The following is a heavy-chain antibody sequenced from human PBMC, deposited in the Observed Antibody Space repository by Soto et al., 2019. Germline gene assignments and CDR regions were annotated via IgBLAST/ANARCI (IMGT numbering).Heavy chain of an antibody. D-gene: IGHD5-12*01. CDR3: AKDLREMATITRDYYYYGMDV. V-gene: IGHV3-30*18. CDR1: GFTFSSYG. J-gene: IGHJ6*02. Sequence: QVQLVESGGGVVQPGRSLRLSCAASGFTFSSYGMHWVRQAPGKGLEWVAVISYDGSNKYYADSVKGRFTISRDNSKNTLYLQMNRLRAEDTAVYYCAKDLREMATITRDYYYYGMDVWGQGTTVTVSS. CDR2: ISYDGSNK.